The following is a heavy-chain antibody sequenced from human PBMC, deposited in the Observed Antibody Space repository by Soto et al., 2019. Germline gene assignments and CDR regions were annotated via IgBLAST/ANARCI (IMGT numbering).Heavy chain of an antibody. V-gene: IGHV3-49*04. CDR3: SRDGDYYVSGTYGYFGY. CDR2: IRSRPYGGTT. J-gene: IGHJ4*02. CDR1: GFTFGDYA. D-gene: IGHD3-10*01. Sequence: GGSLRLSCTASGFTFGDYAMSWVRQAPGKGLEWVGFIRSRPYGGTTEYAASVRGRFTISRDDSKSVAYLQMNSLKTDDTALYYCSRDGDYYVSGTYGYFGYWGQGPLVTVSS.